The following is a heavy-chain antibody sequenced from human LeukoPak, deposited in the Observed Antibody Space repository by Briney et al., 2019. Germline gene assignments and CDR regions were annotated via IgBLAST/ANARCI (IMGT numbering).Heavy chain of an antibody. D-gene: IGHD3-3*01. CDR2: ISSSGSTI. CDR1: GFTFSSYE. Sequence: GGSLRLSCAASGFTFSSYEMNWVRQAPGKGLEWVSYISSSGSTIYYADSVKGRFTISRDSAKNSLYLQMNSLRAEDTAVYYCARAAHYDFWSGYYTEYNWFDPWGQGTLVTVSS. J-gene: IGHJ5*02. CDR3: ARAAHYDFWSGYYTEYNWFDP. V-gene: IGHV3-48*03.